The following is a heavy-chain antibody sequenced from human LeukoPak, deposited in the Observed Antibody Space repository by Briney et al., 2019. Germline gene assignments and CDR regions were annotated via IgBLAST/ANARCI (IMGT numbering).Heavy chain of an antibody. CDR3: ASPFTSGWFDP. Sequence: SETLSLTCAVYGGSFSGYYWSWIRQPPGKGLEWIGEINHSGSTNYNPSLKSRVTISVDTSKNQFSLKLSSVTAADTAVYYCASPFTSGWFDPWGQGTLVTVSS. CDR2: INHSGST. V-gene: IGHV4-34*01. CDR1: GGSFSGYY. D-gene: IGHD1-1*01. J-gene: IGHJ5*02.